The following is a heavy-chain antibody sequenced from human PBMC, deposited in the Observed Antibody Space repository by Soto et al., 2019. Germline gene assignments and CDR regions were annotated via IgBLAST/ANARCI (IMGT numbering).Heavy chain of an antibody. J-gene: IGHJ3*02. CDR3: ARTLMGYSGYESDAFDI. Sequence: EVQLVESGGGLVQPGGSLRLSCAASGFTFSSYSMNWVRQAPGKGLEWVSYISSSSSTIYYADSVKGRFTISRDNAKNSLYLQMNSLRAEDTAVYYCARTLMGYSGYESDAFDIWGQGTMVTVSS. D-gene: IGHD5-12*01. V-gene: IGHV3-48*01. CDR1: GFTFSSYS. CDR2: ISSSSSTI.